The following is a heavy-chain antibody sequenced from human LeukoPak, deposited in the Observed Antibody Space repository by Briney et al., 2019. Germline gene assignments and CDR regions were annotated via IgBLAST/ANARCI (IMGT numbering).Heavy chain of an antibody. D-gene: IGHD2-15*01. Sequence: GRSLRLSFAASGCTFSRYSMNWVRQAPGKELEGVSYISSSSSTIYYADSVTGRFTISRDNATTSLYLQMNSLRAEHTAVYYYASFGDCRGGTCYVFTVVTTDDYWGQGTLVTVSS. J-gene: IGHJ4*02. CDR3: ASFGDCRGGTCYVFTVVTTDDY. V-gene: IGHV3-48*04. CDR2: ISSSSSTI. CDR1: GCTFSRYS.